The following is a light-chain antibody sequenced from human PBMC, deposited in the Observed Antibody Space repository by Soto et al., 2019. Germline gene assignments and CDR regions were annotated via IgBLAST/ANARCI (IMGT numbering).Light chain of an antibody. V-gene: IGKV1-33*01. Sequence: DIQMTRSPSSLSASVGDRVTITCQASQDISNYLNWYQQKPGKAPKLLIYGASNLETGVPSRFSGSGSGTDFTFTISSLQPEDIATYYCQQYDNVLTFGGGTKVEIK. CDR3: QQYDNVLT. CDR2: GAS. CDR1: QDISNY. J-gene: IGKJ4*01.